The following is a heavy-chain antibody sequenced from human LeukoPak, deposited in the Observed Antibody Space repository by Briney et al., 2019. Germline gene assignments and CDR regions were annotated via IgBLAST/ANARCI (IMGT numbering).Heavy chain of an antibody. D-gene: IGHD3-22*01. CDR3: ARDHYDSSGYYLDY. V-gene: IGHV4-59*01. Sequence: SETLSLTCTVSGGSISSYYWSWIRQPPGKGLEWIGYIYYSGSTNYNPSLKSRVTISVDTSKNQFSLKLSSVTAADTAVYYCARDHYDSSGYYLDYWGQGTLVTVSS. J-gene: IGHJ4*02. CDR1: GGSISSYY. CDR2: IYYSGST.